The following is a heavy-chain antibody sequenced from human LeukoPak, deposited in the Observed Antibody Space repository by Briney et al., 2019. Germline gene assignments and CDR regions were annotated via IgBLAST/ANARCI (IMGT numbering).Heavy chain of an antibody. V-gene: IGHV4-59*01. J-gene: IGHJ4*02. CDR2: IYYSGST. CDR3: ALLGYCSSTSCYDPYYFDY. D-gene: IGHD2-2*01. CDR1: GGSISSYY. Sequence: SETLSLTCTVSGGSISSYYWSWIRQPPGKGLEWIGYIYYSGSTNYNPSLKSRVTISVDTSKNQFSLKLSSVTAADTAVYYCALLGYCSSTSCYDPYYFDYWGQGTLVTVSS.